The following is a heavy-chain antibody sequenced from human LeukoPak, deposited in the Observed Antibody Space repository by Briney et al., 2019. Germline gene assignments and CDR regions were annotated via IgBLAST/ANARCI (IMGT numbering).Heavy chain of an antibody. CDR2: IKQDGTEK. Sequence: RPGGSLRLSCAASGFTFTTYWLGWVRQPPGKGLEWVANIKQDGTEKYYVDSVKGRFTISRDNAKNSLYLQMNSLRAEDTAVYYCARAFGDSSSWYSRYYYYYMDVWGKGTTVTISS. V-gene: IGHV3-7*01. J-gene: IGHJ6*03. D-gene: IGHD6-13*01. CDR1: GFTFTTYW. CDR3: ARAFGDSSSWYSRYYYYYMDV.